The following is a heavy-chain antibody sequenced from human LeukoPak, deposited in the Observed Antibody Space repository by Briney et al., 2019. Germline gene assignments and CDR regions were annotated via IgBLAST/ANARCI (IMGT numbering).Heavy chain of an antibody. V-gene: IGHV4-39*01. Sequence: PSETLSLTCSVSGGSISSSTYYWGWIRQPPGKGLEWIGNIYNSGSTYYNPSLKSRVTISVDTSKNQFSLKLTSVTAADTAVCYCARSGSYGGHFDNWGQGTLVTVSS. CDR3: ARSGSYGGHFDN. CDR2: IYNSGST. J-gene: IGHJ4*02. D-gene: IGHD1-26*01. CDR1: GGSISSSTYY.